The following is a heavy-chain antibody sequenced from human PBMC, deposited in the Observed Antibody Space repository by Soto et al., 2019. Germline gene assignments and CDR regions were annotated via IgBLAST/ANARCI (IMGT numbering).Heavy chain of an antibody. Sequence: QVQLQESGPGLVKPSGTLSLTCAVSGGSISSSNWWSWVRQPPGKGLEWIGEIYHSGSTNYNPSLKSRVTISVDKSKNQSSLQLSSATAADTAVYYCVSVRGGYYYAMAVWGQGTTVTVSS. CDR3: VSVRGGYYYAMAV. D-gene: IGHD3-10*02. CDR2: IYHSGST. V-gene: IGHV4-4*02. CDR1: GGSISSSNW. J-gene: IGHJ6*02.